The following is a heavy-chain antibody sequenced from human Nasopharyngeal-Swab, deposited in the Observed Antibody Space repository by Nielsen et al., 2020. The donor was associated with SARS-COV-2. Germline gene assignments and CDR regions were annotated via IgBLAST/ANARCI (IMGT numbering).Heavy chain of an antibody. CDR3: ARIGFDLFLWPFYYYMDV. CDR2: IFSRDEK. J-gene: IGHJ6*03. V-gene: IGHV2-26*01. D-gene: IGHD3-10*01. Sequence: WIRQPPGKALEWLAHIFSRDEKYYTSSLKSRLTVSKDTSKSQVVLTMTNMDPVDTGTYYCARIGFDLFLWPFYYYMDVWGKGTTVTVSS.